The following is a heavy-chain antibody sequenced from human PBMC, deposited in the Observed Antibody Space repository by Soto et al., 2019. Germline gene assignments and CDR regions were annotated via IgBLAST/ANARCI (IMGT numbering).Heavy chain of an antibody. V-gene: IGHV4-59*01. CDR1: GGSISSYY. CDR3: ARYTTDWFDP. CDR2: IYYSGST. D-gene: IGHD1-1*01. Sequence: SETLSLTCTVSGGSISSYYWSWIRQPPGKGLEWIGYIYYSGSTNYNPSLKSRVTISVDTSKNQFSLKLSSVTAADTAVYYCARYTTDWFDPWGQGTLVTVSS. J-gene: IGHJ5*02.